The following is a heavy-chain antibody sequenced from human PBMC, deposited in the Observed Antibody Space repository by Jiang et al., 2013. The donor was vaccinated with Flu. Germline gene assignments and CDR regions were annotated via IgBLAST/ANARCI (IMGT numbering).Heavy chain of an antibody. D-gene: IGHD1-26*01. CDR2: ISDDSGST. CDR3: ARDGIAGTFDY. Sequence: RQAPGQGLEWMGWISDDSGSTTYAQKLQGRVTMTTDTSTSTAYMELRSLRSDDTAVYYCARDGIAGTFDYWGQGTLVTVSS. J-gene: IGHJ4*02. V-gene: IGHV1-18*01.